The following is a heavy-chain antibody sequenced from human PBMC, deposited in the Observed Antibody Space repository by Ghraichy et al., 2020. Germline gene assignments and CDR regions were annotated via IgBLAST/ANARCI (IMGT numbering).Heavy chain of an antibody. J-gene: IGHJ6*03. D-gene: IGHD3-16*01. CDR1: GFTFSDYA. CDR3: AKGDLRLTAPIYYYMDV. Sequence: GGSLRLSCAASGFTFSDYAMNWVRQAPEKRPEWVSGVSGSGGTTYYAGSVKGRFTISRDNSKNTLYLQMNDLRADDTAVYYCAKGDLRLTAPIYYYMDVWGKGTTVTVSS. V-gene: IGHV3-23*01. CDR2: VSGSGGTT.